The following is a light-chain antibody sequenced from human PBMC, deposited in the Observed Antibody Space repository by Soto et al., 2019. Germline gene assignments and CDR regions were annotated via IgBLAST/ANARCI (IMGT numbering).Light chain of an antibody. CDR1: SSDVGSYNR. CDR2: EVT. Sequence: QSARTQPPSVSGSPGQSVTISCTGTSSDVGSYNRVSWYQQPPGTAPKLIIYEVTNRPSGVPVRFSGSKSANMASLTISGLQAEDEADYYCASYTSSRVWVFGGGTKLTVL. J-gene: IGLJ3*02. CDR3: ASYTSSRVWV. V-gene: IGLV2-18*02.